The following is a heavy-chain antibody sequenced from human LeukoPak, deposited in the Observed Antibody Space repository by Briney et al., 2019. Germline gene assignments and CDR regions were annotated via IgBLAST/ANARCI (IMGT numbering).Heavy chain of an antibody. CDR3: ARSNLRYSSGWYYFDY. CDR2: IIPIFGTA. V-gene: IGHV1-69*13. D-gene: IGHD6-19*01. CDR1: GGTFSSYA. J-gene: IGHJ4*02. Sequence: SVTVSCKASGGTFSSYAISWVRQAPGQGLEWMGGIIPIFGTANYAQKFQGRVTITADESTSTAYMELSSLRSEDTAVYYCARSNLRYSSGWYYFDYWGQGTLVTVSS.